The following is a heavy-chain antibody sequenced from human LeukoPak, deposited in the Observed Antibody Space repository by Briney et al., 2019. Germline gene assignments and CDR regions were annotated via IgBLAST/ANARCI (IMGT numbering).Heavy chain of an antibody. CDR3: ARGSAAGLNYYDISGYHSSY. J-gene: IGHJ4*02. CDR2: ISYDGSNK. CDR1: GFTFSSYG. Sequence: SLRLSCAAPGFTFSSYGMHWVRQAPGKGQEWVAVISYDGSNKYYADSVKGRFTISRDNSKNTLYLQMNSLGAEDTAVYYCARGSAAGLNYYDISGYHSSYGGQGTLVTVSS. V-gene: IGHV3-30*03. D-gene: IGHD3-22*01.